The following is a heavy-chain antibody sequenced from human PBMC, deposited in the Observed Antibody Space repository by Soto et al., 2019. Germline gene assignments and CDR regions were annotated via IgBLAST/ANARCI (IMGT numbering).Heavy chain of an antibody. D-gene: IGHD6-13*01. CDR1: GFTFSSYG. Sequence: PGGSRRRSCAASGFTFSSYGMNWGRQAPGEGLEWVSYISISGSTIYYADSVKGRFTISRDNAKNSLYLQMNSLRAEDTAVYYCASRIAAAGRRYYYGMDVWGQGTTVTVSS. J-gene: IGHJ6*02. CDR2: ISISGSTI. CDR3: ASRIAAAGRRYYYGMDV. V-gene: IGHV3-48*03.